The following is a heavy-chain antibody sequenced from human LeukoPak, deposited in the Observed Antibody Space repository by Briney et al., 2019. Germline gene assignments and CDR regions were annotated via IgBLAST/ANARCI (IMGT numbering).Heavy chain of an antibody. CDR1: GFTFDDYA. CDR3: AKDNSRIAVAGTYFDY. D-gene: IGHD6-19*01. CDR2: ISWNSGSI. J-gene: IGHJ4*02. Sequence: GGSLRLSCAASGFTFDDYAMHWVRQAPGKGLEWVSGISWNSGSIGYADSVKGRFTISRDNAKNSLYLQMNSLRAEDTALYYCAKDNSRIAVAGTYFDYWAREPWSPSPQ. V-gene: IGHV3-9*01.